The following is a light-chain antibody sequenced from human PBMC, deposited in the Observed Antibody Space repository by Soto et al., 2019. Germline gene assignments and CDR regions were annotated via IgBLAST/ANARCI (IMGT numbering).Light chain of an antibody. V-gene: IGKV3-15*01. J-gene: IGKJ1*01. CDR2: GAS. Sequence: EIVIAPAPTTLSLSPRERTTLACQASQSVSSNLAWYQQKPGQAPRLLIYGASTRATGIPARFSGSGSGTEFTLTISSLQSEDFAVYYCQQYNNWPPTWTFGQGTKVDIK. CDR3: QQYNNWPPTWT. CDR1: QSVSSN.